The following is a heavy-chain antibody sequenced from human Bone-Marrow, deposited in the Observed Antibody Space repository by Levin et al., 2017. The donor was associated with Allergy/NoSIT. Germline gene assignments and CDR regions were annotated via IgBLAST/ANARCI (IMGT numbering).Heavy chain of an antibody. V-gene: IGHV3-74*03. CDR1: GFTFSKSW. Sequence: GGSLRLSCEGTGFTFSKSWMHWVRQAPGKGLVWVSRINSDGSSTMYADSVKGRFTISRDNAKNRMYLQMNSLTAEDTAVYFCAIHPMVTDAFDVWGQGTLVTVSA. CDR3: AIHPMVTDAFDV. D-gene: IGHD2-21*02. J-gene: IGHJ3*01. CDR2: INSDGSST.